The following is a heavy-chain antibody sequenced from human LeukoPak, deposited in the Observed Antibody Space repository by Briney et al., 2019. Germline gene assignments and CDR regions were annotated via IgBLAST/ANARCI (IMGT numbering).Heavy chain of an antibody. CDR2: FDPEDGET. CDR1: GYTLTELS. V-gene: IGHV1-24*01. Sequence: ASVKVSCKVSGYTLTELSMHWVRQAPGKGLEWMGGFDPEDGETIYAQKFQGRVTMTEDTSTDTAYMELSSPRSEDTAVYYCATVPLLLGYYYMDVWGKGTTVTVSS. D-gene: IGHD2/OR15-2a*01. CDR3: ATVPLLLGYYYMDV. J-gene: IGHJ6*03.